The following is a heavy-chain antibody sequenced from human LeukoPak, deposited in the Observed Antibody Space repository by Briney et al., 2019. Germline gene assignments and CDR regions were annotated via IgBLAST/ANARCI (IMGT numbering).Heavy chain of an antibody. J-gene: IGHJ5*02. CDR2: INPNSGGT. V-gene: IGHV1-2*02. Sequence: ASVKVSCKASGYTFTGYYMHWVRQAAGQGLEWVGWINPNSGGTNYAQKFQGRVTMTRDTSISTAYMELSRLRSDDTAVYYCARATSGYLNWFDPWGQGTLVTVSS. D-gene: IGHD3-22*01. CDR3: ARATSGYLNWFDP. CDR1: GYTFTGYY.